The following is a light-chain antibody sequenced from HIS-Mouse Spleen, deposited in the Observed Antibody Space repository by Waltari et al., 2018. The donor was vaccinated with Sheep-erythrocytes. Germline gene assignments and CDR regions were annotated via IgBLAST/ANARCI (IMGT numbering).Light chain of an antibody. Sequence: QSALTQPRSVSGSPGQSVTISCTGTSSDVGGYNYVSWYQHHPGKAPKLMIYDVSKRPSGVPDRVSGYKSGNTASLTISGLQAEDEADYYCCSYAGSYTFWVFGGGTRLTVL. CDR1: SSDVGGYNY. CDR2: DVS. J-gene: IGLJ3*02. CDR3: CSYAGSYTFWV. V-gene: IGLV2-11*01.